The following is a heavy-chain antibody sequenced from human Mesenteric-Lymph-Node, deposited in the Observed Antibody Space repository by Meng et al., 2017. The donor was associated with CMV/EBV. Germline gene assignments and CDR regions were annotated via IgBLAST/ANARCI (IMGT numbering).Heavy chain of an antibody. CDR3: ARSKVTMLDT. V-gene: IGHV4-30-2*01. CDR2: IYYGST. CDR1: GDYISNGSYS. Sequence: LPCAVSGDYISNGSYSWSWIRQPTGKGLEWVGYIYYGSTYYNPSLRGRVTISVDKSKNQFFLNLDSMTAADTAIYYCARSKVTMLDTWGQGTLVTVSS. D-gene: IGHD4-17*01. J-gene: IGHJ5*02.